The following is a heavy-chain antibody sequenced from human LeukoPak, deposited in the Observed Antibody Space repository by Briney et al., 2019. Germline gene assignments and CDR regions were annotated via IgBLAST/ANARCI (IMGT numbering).Heavy chain of an antibody. CDR1: GVSISNYY. J-gene: IGHJ6*03. V-gene: IGHV4-4*09. D-gene: IGHD3-9*01. CDR2: ISTSGSP. CDR3: ARRSYHLLTGYYNGGNYHYYYMDV. Sequence: PSETLSLTCTVSGVSISNYYWTWLRQPPGKGLEWIGFISTSGSPNHNPSLKTRVTISIDTSKSQFSLKLSSLTAEDTAVYYCARRSYHLLTGYYNGGNYHYYYMDVWGKGTTVTVSS.